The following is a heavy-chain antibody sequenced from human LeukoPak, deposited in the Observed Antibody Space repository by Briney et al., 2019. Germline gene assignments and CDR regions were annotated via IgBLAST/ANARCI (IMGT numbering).Heavy chain of an antibody. CDR1: GGSFSGYY. CDR3: ASTNPYYYDSSGYYYFDY. V-gene: IGHV4-34*01. D-gene: IGHD3-22*01. CDR2: INHSGST. Sequence: SETLSLTCAVYGGSFSGYYWSWIRQPPGKGLEWIGEINHSGSTNYNPSLKSRVTISVDTPRNQFSLKLSSVTAADTAVYYCASTNPYYYDSSGYYYFDYWGQGTLVTVSS. J-gene: IGHJ4*02.